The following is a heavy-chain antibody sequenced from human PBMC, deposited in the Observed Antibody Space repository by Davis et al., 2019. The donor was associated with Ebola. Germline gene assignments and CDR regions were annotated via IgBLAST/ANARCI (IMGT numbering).Heavy chain of an antibody. D-gene: IGHD2-15*01. CDR3: ATQSYSSSTYCSGGSCYSDYYYGMDV. J-gene: IGHJ6*02. CDR1: GYSFTSYW. Sequence: GASLKISCKGSGYSFTSYWIGWVRQMPGKGLEWMGIIYPGDSDTRYSPSFQGQVTIPADKSISTAYLQWSSLKASDTAMYYCATQSYSSSTYCSGGSCYSDYYYGMDVWGQGTTVTVSS. V-gene: IGHV5-51*01. CDR2: IYPGDSDT.